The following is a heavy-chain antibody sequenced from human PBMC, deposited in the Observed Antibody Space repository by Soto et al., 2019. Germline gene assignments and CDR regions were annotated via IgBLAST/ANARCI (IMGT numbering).Heavy chain of an antibody. V-gene: IGHV3-30*14. J-gene: IGHJ6*02. Sequence: QVQLVESGGGVVQPGRSLRLSCAASGFTFSSYAMHWVRQAPGKGLEWVAVISYDGSNKYYADSVKGRFTISRDNSKNQLYLQLHGLRAQDTAVYSCARAHSISSRGWHQDYYYYYVMDVWGQWTTVTVSS. CDR1: GFTFSSYA. D-gene: IGHD6-19*01. CDR2: ISYDGSNK. CDR3: ARAHSISSRGWHQDYYYYYVMDV.